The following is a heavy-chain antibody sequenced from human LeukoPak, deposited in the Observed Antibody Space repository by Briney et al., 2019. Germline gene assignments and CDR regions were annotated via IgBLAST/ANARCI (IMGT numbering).Heavy chain of an antibody. CDR1: GGSISSGGYY. CDR2: IYHSGST. D-gene: IGHD3-10*01. J-gene: IGHJ4*02. V-gene: IGHV4-30-2*01. Sequence: SETLSLTCTVPGGSISSGGYYWSWIRQPPGKGLEWIGYIYHSGSTYYNPSLKSRVTISVDRSKNQFSLKLSSVTAADTAVYYCARAGLLWFGVDYWGRGTLVTVSS. CDR3: ARAGLLWFGVDY.